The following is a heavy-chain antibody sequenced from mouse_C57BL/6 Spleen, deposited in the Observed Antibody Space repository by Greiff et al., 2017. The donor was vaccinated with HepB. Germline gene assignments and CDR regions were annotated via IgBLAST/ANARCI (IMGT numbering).Heavy chain of an antibody. V-gene: IGHV5-6*02. J-gene: IGHJ4*01. D-gene: IGHD1-1*01. CDR3: ARRYGSSYERDYAMDY. Sequence: EVKLVESGGDLVKPGGSLKLSCAASGFTFSSYGMSWVRQTPDKRLEWVATISSGGSYTYYPDSVKGRFTISRDNAKNTLYLQMSSLKSEDTAMYYCARRYGSSYERDYAMDYWGQGTSVTVSS. CDR1: GFTFSSYG. CDR2: ISSGGSYT.